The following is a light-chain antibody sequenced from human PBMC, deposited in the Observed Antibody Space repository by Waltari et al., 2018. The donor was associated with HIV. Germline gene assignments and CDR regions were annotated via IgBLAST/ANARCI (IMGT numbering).Light chain of an antibody. CDR2: DVT. Sequence: QSALTQPRSVSRSPAPSVTISCTGASSSFGGYKHVSCYQQHPGKTSTLMIYDVTKRPSGVPDRFSGSKSGNTASLTISGLQADDEADYFCCSYTSSYTVFGGGTKLTVL. CDR3: CSYTSSYTV. CDR1: SSSFGGYKH. J-gene: IGLJ2*01. V-gene: IGLV2-11*01.